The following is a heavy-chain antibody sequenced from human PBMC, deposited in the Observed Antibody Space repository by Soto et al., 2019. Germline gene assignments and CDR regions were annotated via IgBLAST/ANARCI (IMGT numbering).Heavy chain of an antibody. CDR2: VIPIFGTA. CDR3: ASALSPEDYGDYGVGIFDY. J-gene: IGHJ4*02. Sequence: SVKVSCKASGGTFSSYAISWVRQAPGQGLEWMGGVIPIFGTANYAQKFQGRVTITADESTSTAYMELSSLRSEDTAVYYCASALSPEDYGDYGVGIFDYWGQGTLVTVSS. V-gene: IGHV1-69*13. CDR1: GGTFSSYA. D-gene: IGHD4-17*01.